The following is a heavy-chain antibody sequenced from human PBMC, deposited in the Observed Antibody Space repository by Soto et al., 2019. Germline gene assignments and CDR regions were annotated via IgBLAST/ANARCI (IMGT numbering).Heavy chain of an antibody. CDR3: ASGGSATGWPDYYGMDV. D-gene: IGHD1-26*01. V-gene: IGHV1-69*06. J-gene: IGHJ6*02. CDR1: GGTFSSYA. CDR2: IIPIFGTA. Sequence: SVKVSCKASGGTFSSYAISWVRQAPGQGLEWMGGIIPIFGTANYAQKFQGRVTITADKSTSTAYMELSGLRSEDTAVYYCASGGSATGWPDYYGMDVWGQGTTVTVSS.